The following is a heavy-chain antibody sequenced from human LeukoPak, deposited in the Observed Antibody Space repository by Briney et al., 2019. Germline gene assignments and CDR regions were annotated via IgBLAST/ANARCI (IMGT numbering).Heavy chain of an antibody. D-gene: IGHD1-1*01. CDR1: GYTFTDSY. V-gene: IGHV1-2*02. CDR3: ARDRGTTATTVFDFDY. Sequence: ASVKVSCKASGYTFTDSYMHWVRQAPGQGLEWMGWINPNSGGTNYAQKFQDRVTMTRGTSISTAYMEVSSLRSDDTAVYYCARDRGTTATTVFDFDYWGPGTVVTVSS. J-gene: IGHJ4*02. CDR2: INPNSGGT.